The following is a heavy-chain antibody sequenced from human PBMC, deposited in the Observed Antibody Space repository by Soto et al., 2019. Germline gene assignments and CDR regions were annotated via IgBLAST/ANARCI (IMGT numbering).Heavy chain of an antibody. V-gene: IGHV3-11*06. CDR3: ARDRCSSTSCHRAYYGMDV. CDR2: ISSSSSYT. CDR1: GFTLSYYY. J-gene: IGHJ6*02. D-gene: IGHD2-2*02. Sequence: GGSLRLSCAASGFTLSYYYMSWIRQAPGKGLEWVSYISSSSSYTNYADSVKGRFTISRDNAKNSLYLQMNSLRAEDTAVYYCARDRCSSTSCHRAYYGMDVWGQGTTVTVSS.